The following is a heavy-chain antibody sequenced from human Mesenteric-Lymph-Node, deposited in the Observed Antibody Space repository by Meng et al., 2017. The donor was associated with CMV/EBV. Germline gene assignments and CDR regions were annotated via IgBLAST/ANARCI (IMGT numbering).Heavy chain of an antibody. CDR1: GFTFRNYA. Sequence: SCAASGFTFRNYAMSWVRQAPGKGLEWVSGIYAGGDVTYYADSVRGRFTISRDISKSTLYLQMNSLRAEDTALYYCATHPFALASLDNWGQGTLVTVSS. D-gene: IGHD3-3*01. CDR3: ATHPFALASLDN. J-gene: IGHJ4*02. V-gene: IGHV3-23*01. CDR2: IYAGGDVT.